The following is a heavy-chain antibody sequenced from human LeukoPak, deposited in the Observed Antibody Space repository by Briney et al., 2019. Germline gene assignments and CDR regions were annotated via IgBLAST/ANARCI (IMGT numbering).Heavy chain of an antibody. CDR3: SRAYSTGWLGINDY. V-gene: IGHV3-49*03. D-gene: IGHD6-19*01. CDR2: IRNKANGGTS. CDR1: GFKFSDYA. J-gene: IGHJ4*02. Sequence: GGSLRLSCTAAGFKFSDYAVTWLRQAPGKGLEWVGFIRNKANGGTSDYAASVQGRFTISRDDSKTIAYLQMNSLQTEDTAVYYCSRAYSTGWLGINDYWGQGALVTVSS.